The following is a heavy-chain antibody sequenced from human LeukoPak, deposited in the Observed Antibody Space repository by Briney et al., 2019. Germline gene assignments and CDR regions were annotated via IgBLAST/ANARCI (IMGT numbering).Heavy chain of an antibody. V-gene: IGHV1-18*01. J-gene: IGHJ6*03. CDR3: ARASYYDSSGYYYYYYMDV. CDR1: GYTFTIYG. CDR2: ISAYNGNT. Sequence: ASVKVSFKASGYTFTIYGISWVRQAPGQGLEWMGWISAYNGNTNYAQKLQGRVTMTTDTSTSTAYMELRSLRSDDTAVYYCARASYYDSSGYYYYYYMDVWGKGTTVTVSS. D-gene: IGHD3-22*01.